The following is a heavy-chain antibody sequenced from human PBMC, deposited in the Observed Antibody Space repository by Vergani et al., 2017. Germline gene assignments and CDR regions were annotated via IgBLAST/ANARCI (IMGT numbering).Heavy chain of an antibody. V-gene: IGHV3-23*01. CDR2: ISGSGVSA. CDR1: EFTFSNYA. Sequence: EVQLLESGGGLVQPGGSLRLTCAASEFTFSNYAMNWVRQAPGKGLEWVSGISGSGVSAYYTDSVKGRFTISRDNSKDTLYLQMNSLRVEDTAIYYCAKARDPNCKGCNCYSYYYGLDLWGQGTTVTVSS. CDR3: AKARDPNCKGCNCYSYYYGLDL. D-gene: IGHD2/OR15-2a*01. J-gene: IGHJ6*02.